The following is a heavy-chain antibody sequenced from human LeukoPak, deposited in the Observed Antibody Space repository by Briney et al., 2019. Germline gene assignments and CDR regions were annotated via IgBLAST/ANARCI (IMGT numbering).Heavy chain of an antibody. V-gene: IGHV4-59*12. J-gene: IGHJ4*02. Sequence: PSETLSLTCTVSGGSISSYYWSWIRQPPGKGLEWIGYIYYSGSTNYNPSLKSRVTISVDTSKNQFSLKLSSVTAADTAVYYCARGLGSLLHPVYFDYWGQGTLVTVSS. CDR2: IYYSGST. CDR1: GGSISSYY. D-gene: IGHD1-26*01. CDR3: ARGLGSLLHPVYFDY.